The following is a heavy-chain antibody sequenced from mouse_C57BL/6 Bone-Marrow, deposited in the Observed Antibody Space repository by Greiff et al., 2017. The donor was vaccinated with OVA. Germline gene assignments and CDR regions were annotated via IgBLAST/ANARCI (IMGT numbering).Heavy chain of an antibody. CDR3: EIYYVNDWYFDV. V-gene: IGHV1-20*01. Sequence: VQLQQSGPELVKPGDSVKISCKASGYSFTGYFMNWVMQSHGKSLEWIGRINPYNGDTFYNQKFKGKATLTVDKSSSTAHMELRSLTSEDSAVYYCEIYYVNDWYFDVWGTGTTVTVSS. CDR2: INPYNGDT. D-gene: IGHD2-1*01. CDR1: GYSFTGYF. J-gene: IGHJ1*03.